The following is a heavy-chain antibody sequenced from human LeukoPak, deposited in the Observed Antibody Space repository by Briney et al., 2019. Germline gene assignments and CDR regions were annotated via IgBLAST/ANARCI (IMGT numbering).Heavy chain of an antibody. CDR1: GFTVSSNY. V-gene: IGHV3-30-3*01. Sequence: QAGGSLRLSCAASGFTVSSNYMSWVRQAPGKGLEWVAVISYDGRQKYYGDPVKGRFTISRDNPKYTLYLQMNSLRAEDTALYYCARGSFDYYDSRRAFDIWGQGTMVTVSS. J-gene: IGHJ3*02. CDR2: ISYDGRQK. CDR3: ARGSFDYYDSRRAFDI. D-gene: IGHD3-22*01.